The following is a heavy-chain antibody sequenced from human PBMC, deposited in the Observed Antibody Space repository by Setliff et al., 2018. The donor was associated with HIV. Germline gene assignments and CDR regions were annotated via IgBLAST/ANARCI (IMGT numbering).Heavy chain of an antibody. CDR2: ITYSGSA. Sequence: SETLSLTCTVSGGSISSVDCYWNWLRQPPGKGLEWIGYITYSGSAYYNPSLKSRVTISLDTSNNQFSLRLRSVTAPDTAMYYCARDPNTGWYYLDCWGPGALVTASS. V-gene: IGHV4-30-4*08. J-gene: IGHJ4*02. CDR1: GGSISSVDCY. CDR3: ARDPNTGWYYLDC. D-gene: IGHD2-15*01.